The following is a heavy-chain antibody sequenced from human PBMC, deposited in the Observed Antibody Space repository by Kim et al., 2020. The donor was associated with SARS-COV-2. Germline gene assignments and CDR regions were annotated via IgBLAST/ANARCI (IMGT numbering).Heavy chain of an antibody. V-gene: IGHV1-3*04. CDR2: IHSGKGNT. J-gene: IGHJ4*02. CDR3: ASGGTGPA. CDR1: GYTFTTYN. D-gene: IGHD2-15*01. Sequence: ASVKVSCKTSGYTFTTYNIHWVRQAPGQGLEWMGWIHSGKGNTKYSQKFQGRVSITRDTSASTAYMELSSLGSEDTAVYYCASGGTGPAWGQGTLVTVSS.